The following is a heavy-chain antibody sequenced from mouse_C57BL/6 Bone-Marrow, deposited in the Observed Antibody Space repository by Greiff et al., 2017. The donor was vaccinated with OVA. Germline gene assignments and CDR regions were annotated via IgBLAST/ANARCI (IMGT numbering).Heavy chain of an antibody. J-gene: IGHJ2*01. CDR3: ASRRTTVVAFDY. CDR2: INPGSGGT. V-gene: IGHV1-54*01. Sequence: VQGVESGAELVRPGTSVKVSCKASGYAFTNYLIEWVKQRPGQGLEWIGVINPGSGGTNYNEKFKGKATLTADKSSSTAYMQLSSLTSEDSAVYFCASRRTTVVAFDYWGQGTTLTVSS. CDR1: GYAFTNYL. D-gene: IGHD1-1*01.